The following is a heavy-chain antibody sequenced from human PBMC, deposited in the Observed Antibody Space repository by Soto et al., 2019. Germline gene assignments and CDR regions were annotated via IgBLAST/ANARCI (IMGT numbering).Heavy chain of an antibody. CDR2: IYYSGNT. J-gene: IGHJ4*02. Sequence: SETLSLTCTVSGGPTSSDNYWSWMRQPPGKGLEWIGHIYYSGNTDYNPSLKSRLAISIDTSKNQFSLKLSSVTAADTAVYFCAREGGESSDGLYYFDSWGQGSLVTVSS. CDR3: AREGGESSDGLYYFDS. CDR1: GGPTSSDNY. V-gene: IGHV4-30-4*01. D-gene: IGHD3-16*01.